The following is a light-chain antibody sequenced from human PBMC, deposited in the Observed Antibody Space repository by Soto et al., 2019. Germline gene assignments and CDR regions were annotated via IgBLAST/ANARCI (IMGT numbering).Light chain of an antibody. Sequence: QSVLTQPPSASGSPGQSVTISCTGTSSDVGGYNYVSWYQQHPGKAPKLMIYEVSKRPSGVPDRFSGSKSGNTASLTVSGLQAEDEADYYCSPFAGSFYRVFGGGTKVTVL. V-gene: IGLV2-8*01. J-gene: IGLJ2*01. CDR2: EVS. CDR3: SPFAGSFYRV. CDR1: SSDVGGYNY.